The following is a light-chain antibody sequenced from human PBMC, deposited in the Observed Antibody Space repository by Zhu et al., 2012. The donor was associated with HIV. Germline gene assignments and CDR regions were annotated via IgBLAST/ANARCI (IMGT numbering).Light chain of an antibody. CDR1: QSVSSNY. CDR2: GAS. J-gene: IGKJ2*01. Sequence: EVVLTQSPDTLSLSPGDRATLACRASQSVSSNYLIWYQQKPGQAPRPLIYGASDRASGVPDRFSGSGSGTDFTLTISRLEPEDFAVYYCQQYGSSLYTFGQGTKLEIK. CDR3: QQYGSSLYT. V-gene: IGKV3-20*01.